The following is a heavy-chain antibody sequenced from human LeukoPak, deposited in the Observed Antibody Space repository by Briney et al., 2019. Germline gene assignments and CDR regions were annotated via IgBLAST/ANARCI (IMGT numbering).Heavy chain of an antibody. J-gene: IGHJ4*02. Sequence: PSETLSLTCAVSGGSSRSGDYFWSWIRQPPGKGLEWIGHIHYSGNTYYNPSLKSRVSISVDTSKNQFSLNLSSVTAADTAVYYCARAGWFSTTWHFDYWGQGILVTVSS. CDR3: ARAGWFSTTWHFDY. D-gene: IGHD6-19*01. CDR2: IHYSGNT. V-gene: IGHV4-30-4*02. CDR1: GGSSRSGDYF.